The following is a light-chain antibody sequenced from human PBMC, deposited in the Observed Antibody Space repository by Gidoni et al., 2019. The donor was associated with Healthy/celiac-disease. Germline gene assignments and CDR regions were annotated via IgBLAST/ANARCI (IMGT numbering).Light chain of an antibody. J-gene: IGKJ3*01. V-gene: IGKV1-5*03. CDR2: KAS. CDR3: QQYNSYPLFT. Sequence: ITCRASQSISSWLAWYQQKPGKAPKLLIYKASSLESGVPSRFSGSGSGTEFTLTISSLQPDDFATYYCQQYNSYPLFTFGPGTKVDIK. CDR1: QSISSW.